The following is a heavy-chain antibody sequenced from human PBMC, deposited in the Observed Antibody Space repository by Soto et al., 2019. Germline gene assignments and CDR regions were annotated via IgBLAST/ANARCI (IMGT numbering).Heavy chain of an antibody. CDR1: GFTFSSYS. J-gene: IGHJ6*02. Sequence: GSLRLSCAASGFTFSSYSVNWVRQVPVKVLEWVSSISSTSDYIYYAESVRGRFTISRDNAKNSLFLQMNTLRAEDTAVYYCARAQGVYAIPPYYYGFDVWGQGTTVTVSS. CDR3: ARAQGVYAIPPYYYGFDV. V-gene: IGHV3-21*01. D-gene: IGHD2-8*01. CDR2: ISSTSDYI.